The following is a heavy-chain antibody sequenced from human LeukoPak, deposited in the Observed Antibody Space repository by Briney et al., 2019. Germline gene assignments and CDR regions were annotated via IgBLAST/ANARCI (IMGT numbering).Heavy chain of an antibody. D-gene: IGHD3-22*01. CDR2: ISYDGSNK. Sequence: PGRSLRLSCAASGFTFSSYAMHWVRQAPGKGLEWVAVISYDGSNKYYADSVKGRFTISRDNSKNTLYLQMNSLRAEDTAVYYCAKDPRGYYDSRGYFDYWGQGTLVTVSS. J-gene: IGHJ4*02. V-gene: IGHV3-30-3*01. CDR3: AKDPRGYYDSRGYFDY. CDR1: GFTFSSYA.